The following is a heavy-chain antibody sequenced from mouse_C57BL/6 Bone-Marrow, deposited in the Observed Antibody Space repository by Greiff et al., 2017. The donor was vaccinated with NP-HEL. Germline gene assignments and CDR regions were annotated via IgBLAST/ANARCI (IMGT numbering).Heavy chain of an antibody. CDR1: GYTFTSYG. Sequence: QVQLQQSGAELARPGASVKLSCKASGYTFTSYGISWVKQRTGQGLEWIGEIYPRSGNTYYNEKFKGKATLTADKSSSTAYMELRSLTSEDSAVYFCARLGPTTVKDFDVWGTGTTVTVSS. CDR2: IYPRSGNT. D-gene: IGHD2-10*01. V-gene: IGHV1-81*01. J-gene: IGHJ1*03. CDR3: ARLGPTTVKDFDV.